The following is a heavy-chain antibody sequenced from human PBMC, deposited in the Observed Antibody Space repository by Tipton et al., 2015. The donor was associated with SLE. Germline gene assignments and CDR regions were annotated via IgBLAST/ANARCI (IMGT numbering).Heavy chain of an antibody. CDR3: ARGIWFGEFLGD. Sequence: TLSLTCTVSGDSISSSSYYWGWIRQPPGKGLEWIGSIYYSGSTYYNPSLKSRVTISVDTSKNQFSLKLSSVTAADTAVYYCARGIWFGEFLGDWGQGTLVTVSS. CDR2: IYYSGST. CDR1: GDSISSSSYY. J-gene: IGHJ4*02. D-gene: IGHD3-10*01. V-gene: IGHV4-39*07.